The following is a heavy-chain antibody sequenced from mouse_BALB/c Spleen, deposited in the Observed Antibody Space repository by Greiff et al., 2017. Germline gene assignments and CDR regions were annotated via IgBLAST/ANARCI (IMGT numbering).Heavy chain of an antibody. D-gene: IGHD2-1*01. J-gene: IGHJ4*01. V-gene: IGHV1-18*01. CDR3: AREGDYGNYVYAMDY. CDR2: INPNNGGT. CDR1: GYTFTDYN. Sequence: EVQLQQSGPELVKPGASVKIPCKASGYTFTDYNMDWVKQSHGKSLEWIGDINPNNGGTIYNQKFKGKATLTGDKSSSTAYMELRSLTSEDTAVYYCAREGDYGNYVYAMDYWGQGTSVTVSS.